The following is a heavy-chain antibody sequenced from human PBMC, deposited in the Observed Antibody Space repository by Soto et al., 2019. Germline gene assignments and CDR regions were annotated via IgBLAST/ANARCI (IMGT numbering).Heavy chain of an antibody. V-gene: IGHV3-23*01. Sequence: GSLRLSCAASGFTFSSYAMSWVRQAPGKGLEWVSAISGSGGSTYYADSVKGRFTISRDNSKNTLYLQMNSLRAEDTAVYYCAKAPTYDDILTGYYLYYFDYWGQGTLVTVSS. CDR1: GFTFSSYA. J-gene: IGHJ4*02. CDR2: ISGSGGST. D-gene: IGHD3-9*01. CDR3: AKAPTYDDILTGYYLYYFDY.